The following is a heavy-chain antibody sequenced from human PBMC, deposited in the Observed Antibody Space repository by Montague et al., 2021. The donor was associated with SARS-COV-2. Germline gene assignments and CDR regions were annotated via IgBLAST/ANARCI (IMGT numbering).Heavy chain of an antibody. CDR2: INHSGST. CDR3: ASGPGVVIILAIYYYYGMDV. Sequence: SETLSLTCAVYGGSFSGYYWSWIRQPPGKGLEWIGEINHSGSTXXXPSXXXRVTISVDTSKNQFSLKLSSVAAADTAVYYCASGPGVVIILAIYYYYGMDVWGQGTPVTVSS. V-gene: IGHV4-34*01. CDR1: GGSFSGYY. D-gene: IGHD3-3*01. J-gene: IGHJ6*02.